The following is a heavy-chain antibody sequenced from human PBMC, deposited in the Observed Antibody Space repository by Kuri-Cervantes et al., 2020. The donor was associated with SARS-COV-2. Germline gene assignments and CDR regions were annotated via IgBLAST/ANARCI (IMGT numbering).Heavy chain of an antibody. Sequence: GESLKIHCAASGFTFSSYGMHWVRQAPGKGLEWVAVIWYDGSNKYYADSVKARFTISRDNSKNTLYLQMNSLRAEDTAVYYCATEHRGSYGPMMYYYMDVWGKGTTVTVSS. CDR3: ATEHRGSYGPMMYYYMDV. D-gene: IGHD1-26*01. CDR1: GFTFSSYG. J-gene: IGHJ6*03. V-gene: IGHV3-33*01. CDR2: IWYDGSNK.